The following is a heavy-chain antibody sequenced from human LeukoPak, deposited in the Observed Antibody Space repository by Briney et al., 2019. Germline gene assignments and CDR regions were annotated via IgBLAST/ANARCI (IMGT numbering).Heavy chain of an antibody. D-gene: IGHD5-18*01. V-gene: IGHV4-34*01. J-gene: IGHJ4*02. CDR3: ASTARTRGYSYGYPFY. CDR1: GGSFSGYY. CDR2: INHSGST. Sequence: SETLSLTCAVYGGSFSGYYWSWIRQPPGKGQEWIGEINHSGSTNYNPSLKSRVTISVDTSKNQFSLKLSSVTAADTAVYYCASTARTRGYSYGYPFYWGQGTLVTVSS.